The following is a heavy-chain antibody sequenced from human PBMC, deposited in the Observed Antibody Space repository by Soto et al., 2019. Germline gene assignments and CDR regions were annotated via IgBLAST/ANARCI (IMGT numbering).Heavy chain of an antibody. D-gene: IGHD5-18*01. J-gene: IGHJ3*01. CDR1: GYRFTSDA. CDR2: VSPHNDNS. V-gene: IGHV1-18*04. Sequence: QVQLVQSGAALKRPGASVRLSCKASGYRFTSDAIVWVRQAPGQGLEWMGWVSPHNDNSNYAQKCRDRVTMTTDTSTSTAHMELRSLRSDDTAVYYCAIEKYLDTRTAFDVWGQGTMVTGS. CDR3: AIEKYLDTRTAFDV.